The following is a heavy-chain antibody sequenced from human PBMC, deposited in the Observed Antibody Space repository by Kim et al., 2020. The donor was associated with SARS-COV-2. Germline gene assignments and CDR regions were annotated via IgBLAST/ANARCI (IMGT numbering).Heavy chain of an antibody. J-gene: IGHJ4*02. D-gene: IGHD3-22*01. Sequence: DSGKGRFTISRDKSKNTLYLQMNSLRAEDTAVYYCAKDVQHYYDISAYDYWGQGTLVTVSS. CDR3: AKDVQHYYDISAYDY. V-gene: IGHV3-23*01.